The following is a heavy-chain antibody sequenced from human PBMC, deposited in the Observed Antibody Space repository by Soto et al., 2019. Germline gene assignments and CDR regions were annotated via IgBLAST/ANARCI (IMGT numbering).Heavy chain of an antibody. Sequence: GASLRLTWETSGFTFSNTWINWVRQAPGKVLEWVGRVKGKTHGGTTDYAERVKGRFAISRDDSNNMVYLQMNSLKIEDTAVYSCTHDSYSSITIARFDYWGHGTLVTVSS. J-gene: IGHJ4*01. CDR2: VKGKTHGGTT. CDR3: THDSYSSITIARFDY. D-gene: IGHD4-4*01. CDR1: GFTFSNTW. V-gene: IGHV3-15*07.